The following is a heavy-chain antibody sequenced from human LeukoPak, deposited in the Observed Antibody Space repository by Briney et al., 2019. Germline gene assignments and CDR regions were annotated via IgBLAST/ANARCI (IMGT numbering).Heavy chain of an antibody. J-gene: IGHJ3*02. Sequence: PSETLSLTCTVSGGSISSYYWSWIRQPPGKGLEWIGYIYYSGSTNYNPSFMSRVTISVDTSKNQFSLKLSSVTAADTAVYYCARDPYYYDSSGYSSSHAFDIWGQGTMVTVSS. CDR1: GGSISSYY. CDR2: IYYSGST. V-gene: IGHV4-59*01. D-gene: IGHD3-22*01. CDR3: ARDPYYYDSSGYSSSHAFDI.